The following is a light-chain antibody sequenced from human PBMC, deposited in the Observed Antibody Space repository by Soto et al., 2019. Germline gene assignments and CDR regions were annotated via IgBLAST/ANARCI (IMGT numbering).Light chain of an antibody. J-gene: IGLJ3*02. CDR2: EGD. CDR3: CSYAGSSTYWV. Sequence: QSALTQPASVSGSPGQSITISCTGTSSDVGSYNLVSWYQQLPGKAPKLIIYEGDKRPSGISNRFSGSKSGNTASLTISGLRAEDEADYCCCSYAGSSTYWVFGGGTKVTVL. V-gene: IGLV2-23*01. CDR1: SSDVGSYNL.